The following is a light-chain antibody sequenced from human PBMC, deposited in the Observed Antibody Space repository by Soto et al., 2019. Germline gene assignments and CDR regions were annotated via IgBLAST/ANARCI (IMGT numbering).Light chain of an antibody. CDR3: QQYTSWPPLT. CDR1: QSVHSD. Sequence: EIVMTQSPTTLSVSPGEGATLSCRASQSVHSDLAWYQQKPGQAPRLLIYDASTRATGIPARFSGSGSGTEFSLTISSLQSEDFGVYYCQQYTSWPPLTFGGGTKVEI. CDR2: DAS. V-gene: IGKV3-15*01. J-gene: IGKJ4*01.